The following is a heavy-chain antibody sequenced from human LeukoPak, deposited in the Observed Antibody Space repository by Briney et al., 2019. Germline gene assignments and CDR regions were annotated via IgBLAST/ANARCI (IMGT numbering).Heavy chain of an antibody. CDR3: ARFLLSEPFDY. D-gene: IGHD1-14*01. V-gene: IGHV3-74*01. CDR1: VFTLRRYW. Sequence: GGSLRLSCSASVFTLRRYWMHGVRDAPGERVVWVSRINSDGSSTSYADSVKGRFTISRDNAQHTLYLQMNSLRAEDTAVYYCARFLLSEPFDYWGQGTLVTVSS. J-gene: IGHJ4*02. CDR2: INSDGSST.